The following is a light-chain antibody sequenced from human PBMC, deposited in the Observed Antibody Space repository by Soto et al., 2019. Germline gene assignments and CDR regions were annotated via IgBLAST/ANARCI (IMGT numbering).Light chain of an antibody. V-gene: IGKV1-9*01. CDR1: QGISSY. Sequence: DIQLTQSPSFLSASVGDRVTITCRASQGISSYLAWYQQKPGKAPKLLIYAASTLQSGVPSRFSGSGSGTEFALTISSLQAEDFATYCCQQLNSYSFRGGTKVEIK. CDR2: AAS. CDR3: QQLNSYS. J-gene: IGKJ4*01.